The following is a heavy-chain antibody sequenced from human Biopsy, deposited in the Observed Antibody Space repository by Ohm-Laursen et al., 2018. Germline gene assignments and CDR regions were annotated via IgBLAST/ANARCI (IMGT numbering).Heavy chain of an antibody. D-gene: IGHD6-19*01. CDR2: ISDDGRNK. CDR1: GFSFSSYG. CDR3: AKDQMGSSWSNDAFDM. J-gene: IGHJ3*02. Sequence: SLRLSCTASGFSFSSYGMHWVRQAPGKGLEWVAVISDDGRNKYYIDSVRGRFTISRDNSKNTLYLQMNNLRAEDTAVYYCAKDQMGSSWSNDAFDMWGPGTMVTVSS. V-gene: IGHV3-30*18.